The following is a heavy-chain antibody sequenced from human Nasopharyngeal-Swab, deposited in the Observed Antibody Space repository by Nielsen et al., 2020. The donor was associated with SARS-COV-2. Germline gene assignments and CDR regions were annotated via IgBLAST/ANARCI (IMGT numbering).Heavy chain of an antibody. CDR3: AGHTANTED. J-gene: IGHJ4*02. Sequence: SQTLSLTCAVYGGSFSGYYWSWIRQPPGKGLEWIGEINHSGSTNYNPSLKSRVTISVDTSKSQFSLKLSSVTAADTAVYYCAGHTANTEDWGQGTLVTVSS. V-gene: IGHV4-34*01. CDR1: GGSFSGYY. CDR2: INHSGST. D-gene: IGHD5-18*01.